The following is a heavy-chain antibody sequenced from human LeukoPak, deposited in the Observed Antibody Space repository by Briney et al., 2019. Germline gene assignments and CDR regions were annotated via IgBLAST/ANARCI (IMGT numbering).Heavy chain of an antibody. CDR3: ASGPTDYYDSILLFDY. D-gene: IGHD3-22*01. CDR1: GGSISSGSYY. CDR2: IYYSGST. J-gene: IGHJ4*02. V-gene: IGHV4-39*07. Sequence: SQTLSLTCTVSGGSISSGSYYWGWIRQPPGKGLEWIGSIYYSGSTYYNPSLKSRVTISVDTSKNQFSLKLSSVIAADTAVYYCASGPTDYYDSILLFDYWGQGTLVTVSS.